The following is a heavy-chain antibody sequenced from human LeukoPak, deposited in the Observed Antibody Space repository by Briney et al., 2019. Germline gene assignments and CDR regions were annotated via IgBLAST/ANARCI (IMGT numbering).Heavy chain of an antibody. CDR3: ASLAYCGGDCYSNFDY. CDR2: ISYDGSNK. D-gene: IGHD2-21*02. J-gene: IGHJ4*02. CDR1: GFTFSSYA. V-gene: IGHV3-30-3*01. Sequence: GGSPRLSCAASGFTFSSYAMHWVRQAPGKGLEWVAVISYDGSNKYYADSVKGRFTISRDNSKNTLYLQMNSLRAADTAVYYCASLAYCGGDCYSNFDYWGQGTLVTVSS.